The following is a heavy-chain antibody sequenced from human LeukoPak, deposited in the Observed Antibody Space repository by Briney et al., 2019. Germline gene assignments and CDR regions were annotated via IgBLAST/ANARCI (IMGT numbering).Heavy chain of an antibody. V-gene: IGHV3-9*01. CDR2: ISWNSGSI. J-gene: IGHJ5*02. Sequence: GRSLRLSCAASGFTFDDYAMHWVRQAPGNGLEWVSGISWNSGSIGYADSVKGRFTISRDNAKNSLYLQMNSLRAEDTALYYCAKCDYGSGSYSNWFDPWGQGTLVTVSS. D-gene: IGHD3-10*01. CDR1: GFTFDDYA. CDR3: AKCDYGSGSYSNWFDP.